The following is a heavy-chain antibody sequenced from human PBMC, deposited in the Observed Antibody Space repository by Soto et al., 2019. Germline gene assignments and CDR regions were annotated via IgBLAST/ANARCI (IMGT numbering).Heavy chain of an antibody. CDR3: ARARDPPGEQGFDY. V-gene: IGHV1-18*04. Sequence: GASVKVSCKASGYTFTSYGFSWVRQAPGQGLEWMGWIGAYNGYTNFVRKPQGRVAMTTDTATSTAYMELRSLRSDDTALYYCARARDPPGEQGFDYWGQGTLVTVSS. D-gene: IGHD3-16*01. CDR1: GYTFTSYG. CDR2: IGAYNGYT. J-gene: IGHJ4*02.